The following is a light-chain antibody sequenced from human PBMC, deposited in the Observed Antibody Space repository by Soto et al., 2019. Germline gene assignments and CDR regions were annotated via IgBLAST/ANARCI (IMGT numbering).Light chain of an antibody. CDR2: DVT. J-gene: IGLJ2*01. Sequence: QSALTQPASVSGSPGQWITISCTGTSSDVGGYNYVSWYQQHPGKAPKVIIYDVTNRPSGVSYRFSGSKSGNTASLTISGLQAEDEADYYCSSYTTTSAVAFGGGTKVTVL. CDR3: SSYTTTSAVA. CDR1: SSDVGGYNY. V-gene: IGLV2-14*03.